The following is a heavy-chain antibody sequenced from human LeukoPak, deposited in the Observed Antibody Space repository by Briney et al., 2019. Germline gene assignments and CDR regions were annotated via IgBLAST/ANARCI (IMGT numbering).Heavy chain of an antibody. J-gene: IGHJ4*02. Sequence: KASETLSLTCAVSGGSISSDSWSWIRQPPGKGLEWIGYIFHNGNTHYNPSLKSRVTVSIDKSKNHFSLRLSSVTAADTAVYFCARGGGFYGSGTTHFDYWGQGTLVIVSS. CDR2: IFHNGNT. V-gene: IGHV4-30-2*01. D-gene: IGHD3-10*01. CDR1: GGSISSDS. CDR3: ARGGGFYGSGTTHFDY.